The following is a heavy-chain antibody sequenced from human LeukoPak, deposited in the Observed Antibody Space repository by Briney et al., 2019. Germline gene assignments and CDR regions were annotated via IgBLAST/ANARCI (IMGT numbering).Heavy chain of an antibody. CDR3: ARDRIDLRYCSGGSCYLDY. V-gene: IGHV3-33*01. D-gene: IGHD2-15*01. CDR1: GFTFSSFG. J-gene: IGHJ4*02. CDR2: IWYDGSNK. Sequence: GGSLRLSCAASGFTFSSFGMHWVRQAPGKGLEWVAVIWYDGSNKYYADSVKGRFTIPRDNSKNTLYLQMNSLRAEDTAVYYCARDRIDLRYCSGGSCYLDYWGQGTLVTVSS.